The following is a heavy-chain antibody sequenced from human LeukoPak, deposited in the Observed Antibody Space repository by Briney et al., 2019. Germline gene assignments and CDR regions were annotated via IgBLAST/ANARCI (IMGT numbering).Heavy chain of an antibody. J-gene: IGHJ4*02. V-gene: IGHV3-21*01. CDR3: ARGYYYDSSVAY. Sequence: GGSLRLSCAASGLTFSTFGFNWVRQAPGKGLEWVSSISHSSTYISYADSVKGRFTISRDNARNSLYLQMDSLRVEDTAVYYCARGYYYDSSVAYWGQGTLVTVSS. D-gene: IGHD3-22*01. CDR1: GLTFSTFG. CDR2: ISHSSTYI.